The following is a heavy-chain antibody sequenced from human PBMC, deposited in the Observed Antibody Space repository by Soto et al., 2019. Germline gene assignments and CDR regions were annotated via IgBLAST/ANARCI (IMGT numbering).Heavy chain of an antibody. CDR3: ARVRSPKPSYWYFDL. V-gene: IGHV4-59*01. CDR1: GGSISSYY. J-gene: IGHJ2*01. Sequence: SETLSLTCTVSGGSISSYYWSWIRQPPGRGLEWIGYIYYSGSTNYNPSLKSRVTISVDTSKNQFSLKLSSVTAADTAVYYCARVRSPKPSYWYFDLWGRGTLVTVSS. CDR2: IYYSGST.